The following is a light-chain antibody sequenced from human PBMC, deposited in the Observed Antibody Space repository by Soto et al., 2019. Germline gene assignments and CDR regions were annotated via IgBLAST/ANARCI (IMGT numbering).Light chain of an antibody. Sequence: AIQMTQSPSSLSASVGDRVTITCRANQDIRSDLGWYQQKPGRAPQVLIYGASYLQSGVPSRFSGYGSGTDFTLTITNLQPEDFATYYCLQDYTYPRMFGQGTRVELK. CDR1: QDIRSD. CDR2: GAS. J-gene: IGKJ1*01. V-gene: IGKV1-6*01. CDR3: LQDYTYPRM.